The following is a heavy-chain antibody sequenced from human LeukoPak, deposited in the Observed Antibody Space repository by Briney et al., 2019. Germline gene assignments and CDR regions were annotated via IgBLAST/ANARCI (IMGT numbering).Heavy chain of an antibody. J-gene: IGHJ4*02. Sequence: SVKVSCKGSRGTFSSYAISGVRQPPGQGREWVGGLITIFGTANYAQKFQGRVTITADESTSTAYMDLSSLRSEDTAVYYCARASKQWLETRLDYWVQGTLVTVSS. D-gene: IGHD6-19*01. CDR3: ARASKQWLETRLDY. CDR1: RGTFSSYA. V-gene: IGHV1-69*01. CDR2: LITIFGTA.